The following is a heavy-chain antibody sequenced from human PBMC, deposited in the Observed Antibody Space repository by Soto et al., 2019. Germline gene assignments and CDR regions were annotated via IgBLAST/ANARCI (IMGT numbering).Heavy chain of an antibody. CDR2: ISYDGSNK. V-gene: IGHV3-30-3*01. D-gene: IGHD3-3*01. CDR3: ARDGPTVLRFLFGNYYYGMDV. CDR1: GFTFSSYA. J-gene: IGHJ6*02. Sequence: PGGSLRLYCAASGFTFSSYAMHWVRQAPGKGLEWVAVISYDGSNKYYADSVKGRFTISRDNSKNTLYLQMNSLRAEDTAVYYCARDGPTVLRFLFGNYYYGMDVWGQGTTVPVSS.